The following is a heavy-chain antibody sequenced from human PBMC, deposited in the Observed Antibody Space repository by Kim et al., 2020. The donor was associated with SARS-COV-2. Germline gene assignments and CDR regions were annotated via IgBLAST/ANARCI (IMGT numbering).Heavy chain of an antibody. CDR1: GGSISSGGYY. CDR2: IYYSGST. D-gene: IGHD6-6*01. J-gene: IGHJ6*02. Sequence: SETLSLTCIVSGGSISSGGYYWSWIRQHPGKGLEWIGYIYYSGSTHYNPSLKSRVTISVDTSKNQFSLKMSSVTAADTAVYYCARDTGIAARPGRVRLDVWGQGTTVTVSS. V-gene: IGHV4-31*03. CDR3: ARDTGIAARPGRVRLDV.